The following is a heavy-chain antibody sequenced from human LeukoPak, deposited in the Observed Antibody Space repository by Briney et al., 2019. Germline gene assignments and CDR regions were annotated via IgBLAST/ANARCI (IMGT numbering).Heavy chain of an antibody. CDR3: ARTETYYGSGSYFDAFDI. J-gene: IGHJ3*02. CDR1: GYSFATYW. D-gene: IGHD3-10*01. Sequence: GESLKISCKGSGYSFATYWIGWVRQMPGKGLEWMGVNYPGDSDTTYSPSFQGQVTISADKPISTAYLQWSSLKASDTAMYYCARTETYYGSGSYFDAFDIWGQGTMVTVSS. V-gene: IGHV5-51*04. CDR2: NYPGDSDT.